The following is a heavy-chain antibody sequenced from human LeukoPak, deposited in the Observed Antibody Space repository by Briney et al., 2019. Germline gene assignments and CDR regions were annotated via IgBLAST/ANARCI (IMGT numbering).Heavy chain of an antibody. CDR2: IYPGDSDT. J-gene: IGHJ3*02. D-gene: IGHD3-22*01. V-gene: IGHV5-51*01. Sequence: GESLKISCKGSGYSFTSYWIGWVRQMPGKGLEWMGIIYPGDSDTRYSPSFQGQVTISADKSISTAYLQWSSLKASDTAMYYCARRTTYYYDSSGRASDRGFDIWGQGTMVTVSS. CDR1: GYSFTSYW. CDR3: ARRTTYYYDSSGRASDRGFDI.